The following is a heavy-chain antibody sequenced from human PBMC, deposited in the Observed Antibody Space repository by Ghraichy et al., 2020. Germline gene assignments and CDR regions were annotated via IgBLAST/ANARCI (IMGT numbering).Heavy chain of an antibody. CDR3: ARDKFTTSYYYYSRAV. J-gene: IGHJ6*02. CDR1: GFSFSSYA. D-gene: IGHD3-22*01. V-gene: IGHV3-30*04. Sequence: GGSLRLSCAASGFSFSSYALHWVRQAPGRGLEWVAVISYDGMYKYYADSVKGRFTISRDKSKKMLFLQMSSLRVDDTAIYYCARDKFTTSYYYYSRAVWGLGTTVTVSS. CDR2: ISYDGMYK.